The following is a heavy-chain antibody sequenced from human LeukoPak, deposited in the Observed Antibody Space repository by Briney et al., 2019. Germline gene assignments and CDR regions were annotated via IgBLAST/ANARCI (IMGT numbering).Heavy chain of an antibody. CDR2: IDTANGNT. D-gene: IGHD6-13*01. J-gene: IGHJ5*01. CDR3: ARPGASSPGNWFAS. V-gene: IGHV1-3*04. Sequence: ASVKVSCKASGCTFTNHAMHWVRQAPGQGLEWMGWIDTANGNTKYLQKFQGRVTITRDTSARIVYMELSSLRFEDTALYYCARPGASSPGNWFASWGQGSLATVSS. CDR1: GCTFTNHA.